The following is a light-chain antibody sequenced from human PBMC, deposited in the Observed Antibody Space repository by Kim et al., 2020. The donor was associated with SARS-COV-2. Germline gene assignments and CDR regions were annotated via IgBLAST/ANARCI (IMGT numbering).Light chain of an antibody. CDR1: TSNIGSNA. J-gene: IGLJ2*01. CDR2: TNN. Sequence: ELTQPPSASGTPGQRVSISCSGTTSNIGSNAVSWYQHLPGTAPKLLLYTNNQRPSGVPDRFSGSKSGTSASLAISGLQSEDEADYYCSTWDDSLNAVIFGGGTKLTVL. V-gene: IGLV1-44*01. CDR3: STWDDSLNAVI.